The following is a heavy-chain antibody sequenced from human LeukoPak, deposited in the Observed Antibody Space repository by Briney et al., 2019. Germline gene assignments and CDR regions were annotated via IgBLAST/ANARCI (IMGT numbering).Heavy chain of an antibody. CDR3: ARSTVTTGLAFDY. Sequence: PGGSLRLSCAASGFTFGIYAVSWVRQAPGRGLEWVSVISGNSDSTHYADSVKGRFTISRDNAKNSLYLQMNSLRAEDTAVYYCARSTVTTGLAFDYWGQGTLVTVSS. J-gene: IGHJ4*02. V-gene: IGHV3-23*01. CDR2: ISGNSDST. CDR1: GFTFGIYA. D-gene: IGHD4-11*01.